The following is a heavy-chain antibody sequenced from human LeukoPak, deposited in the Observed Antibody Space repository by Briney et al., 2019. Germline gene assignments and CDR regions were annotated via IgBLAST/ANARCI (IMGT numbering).Heavy chain of an antibody. V-gene: IGHV3-23*01. CDR2: IAASSGST. CDR3: AKAAYGDYVNWFDP. Sequence: GGSLRLSCAASGFTFSRLAMTWVRQAPGKGLEWVSSIAASSGSTYYADSVKGRFTISRDNSKNTLYLQMNSLRAEDTALYYCAKAAYGDYVNWFDPWGQGTLVTVSS. J-gene: IGHJ5*02. D-gene: IGHD4-17*01. CDR1: GFTFSRLA.